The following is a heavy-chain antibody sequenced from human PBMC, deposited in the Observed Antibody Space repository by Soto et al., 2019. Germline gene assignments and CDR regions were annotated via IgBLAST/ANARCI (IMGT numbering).Heavy chain of an antibody. D-gene: IGHD3-3*01. CDR2: IYYSGST. CDR3: ARGTYDFWSGYYYYYGMDV. CDR1: GGSISSYY. Sequence: SETLSLTCTVSGGSISSYYWSWIRQPPGKGLEWIGYIYYSGSTNYNPSLKSRVTISVDTSKNQFSLKLSSVTAADTAVYYCARGTYDFWSGYYYYYGMDVWGQGTTVTVSS. J-gene: IGHJ6*02. V-gene: IGHV4-59*01.